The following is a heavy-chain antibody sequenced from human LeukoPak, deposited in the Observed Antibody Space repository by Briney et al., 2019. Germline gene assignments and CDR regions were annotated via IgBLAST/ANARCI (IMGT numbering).Heavy chain of an antibody. Sequence: GGSLRLSCAASGFTFSSYGMHWVRQAPGKGLEWVAFIRYDGSNKYYADSVKGRFTISRDNSKNTLFLQMNSLRAEDTAVYYCAKHPSHMGDFWSGPREGSVYWGQGTLVTVSS. V-gene: IGHV3-30*02. D-gene: IGHD3-3*01. CDR1: GFTFSSYG. J-gene: IGHJ4*02. CDR2: IRYDGSNK. CDR3: AKHPSHMGDFWSGPREGSVY.